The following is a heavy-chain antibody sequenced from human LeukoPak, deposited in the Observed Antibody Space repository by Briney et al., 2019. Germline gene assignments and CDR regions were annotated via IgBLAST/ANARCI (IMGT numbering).Heavy chain of an antibody. CDR3: AKADGSGSYYYSMDV. Sequence: GGSLRLSCAASGFTFNNYDMSWVRQAPGKGLEWVSGIGGSGGYTYYADSVKSRFTISRDNPKNTLYLQMNSLRAEDTAAYFCAKADGSGSYYYSMDVWGQGTTVTVSS. J-gene: IGHJ6*03. CDR2: IGGSGGYT. V-gene: IGHV3-23*01. D-gene: IGHD3-10*01. CDR1: GFTFNNYD.